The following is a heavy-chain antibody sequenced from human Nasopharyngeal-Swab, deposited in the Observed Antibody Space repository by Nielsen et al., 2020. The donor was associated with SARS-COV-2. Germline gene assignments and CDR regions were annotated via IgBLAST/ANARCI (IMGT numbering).Heavy chain of an antibody. D-gene: IGHD3-9*01. CDR2: ISGSGGST. Sequence: GGSLRLSCAASGFTFSSYAMSWVRQAPGKGLEWVSGISGSGGSTYYADSVKGRFTISRDNSKNTLYLQMTSLRAEDTAVYYCAKISHILTAYYPSDYWGQGTLVTVSS. V-gene: IGHV3-23*01. J-gene: IGHJ4*02. CDR3: AKISHILTAYYPSDY. CDR1: GFTFSSYA.